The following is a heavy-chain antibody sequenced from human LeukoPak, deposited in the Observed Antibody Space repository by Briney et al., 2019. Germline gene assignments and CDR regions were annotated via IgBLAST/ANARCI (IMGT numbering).Heavy chain of an antibody. CDR1: GFTFSSYN. CDR3: ARGLWFGELRWSDY. CDR2: ISTSSSTI. J-gene: IGHJ4*02. Sequence: GGSLRLSCAASGFTFSSYNMNWVRQAPGKGLEWVSYISTSSSTIYYADSVKGRFTISRDNARNSLFLQVSSLRDEDTAVYYCARGLWFGELRWSDYWGQGTLVTVSS. D-gene: IGHD3-10*01. V-gene: IGHV3-48*02.